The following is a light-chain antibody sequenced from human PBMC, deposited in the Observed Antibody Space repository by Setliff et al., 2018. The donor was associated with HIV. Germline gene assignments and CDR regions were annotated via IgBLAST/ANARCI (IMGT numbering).Light chain of an antibody. CDR2: GVN. Sequence: QSALAQPPSASGSPGQSVTISCTGTSSDIGGYNYVSWYQQHPGKAPKLIIYGVNKRPSGVSDRFSGSKSANTASLTISGLQAEDEADYFCSSYSYSTTLVFGGGTKVTVL. CDR3: SSYSYSTTLV. J-gene: IGLJ2*01. CDR1: SSDIGGYNY. V-gene: IGLV2-8*01.